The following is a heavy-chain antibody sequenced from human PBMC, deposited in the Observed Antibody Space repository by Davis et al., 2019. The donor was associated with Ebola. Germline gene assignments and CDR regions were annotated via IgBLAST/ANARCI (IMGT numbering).Heavy chain of an antibody. J-gene: IGHJ6*02. Sequence: GESLKISCAASGFTFSSYWMSWVRQAPGKGLEWVANIKQDGSEKYYVDSVKGRFTLSRDNAKNSLYLQMNSLRAEDTAVYYCARDRIEYYDFWSGSGYYYGMDVWGQGTTVTVSS. CDR3: ARDRIEYYDFWSGSGYYYGMDV. V-gene: IGHV3-7*01. CDR1: GFTFSSYW. D-gene: IGHD3-3*01. CDR2: IKQDGSEK.